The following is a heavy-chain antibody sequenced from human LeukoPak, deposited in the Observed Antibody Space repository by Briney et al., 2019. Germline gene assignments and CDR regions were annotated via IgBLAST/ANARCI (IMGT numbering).Heavy chain of an antibody. Sequence: PGGSLRLSCAASGFTFSDHYMSWIRQAPGKGLERLSYINIGGTNTHYADSVKGRFTISRDNAKKSLYLEMTNLRAEDTAVYYCATDGAGFDTWGQGVLVTVSS. V-gene: IGHV3-11*01. CDR3: ATDGAGFDT. J-gene: IGHJ5*02. CDR1: GFTFSDHY. CDR2: INIGGTNT.